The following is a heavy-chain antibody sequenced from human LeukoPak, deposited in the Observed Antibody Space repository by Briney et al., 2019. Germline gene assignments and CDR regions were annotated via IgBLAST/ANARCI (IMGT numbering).Heavy chain of an antibody. J-gene: IGHJ3*02. CDR2: ISSSSSYI. CDR3: ARDQDPYYYDSSGYGKAFDI. V-gene: IGHV3-21*01. D-gene: IGHD3-22*01. CDR1: GFTFSSYS. Sequence: GGSLRLSCAASGFTFSSYSMNWVRQAPGKGLEWVSSISSSSSYIYYADSVKGRFTISRDNAKNSLYLQMNSLRAEDTAVYYCARDQDPYYYDSSGYGKAFDIWGQGTMVTVSS.